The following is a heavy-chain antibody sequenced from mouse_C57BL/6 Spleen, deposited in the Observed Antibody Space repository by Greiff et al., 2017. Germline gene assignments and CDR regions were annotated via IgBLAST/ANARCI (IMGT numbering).Heavy chain of an antibody. J-gene: IGHJ2*01. CDR3: ARDTTGYFDY. Sequence: QVQLQQSGPGLVQPSQSLSITCTVSGFSLTSYGVHWVRQSPGKGLEWRGVIWSGGSTDYNAAFISRLSISKDNSKSQVFFKMNSLQADDTAIYYCARDTTGYFDYWGQGTTLTVSS. V-gene: IGHV2-2*01. D-gene: IGHD1-1*01. CDR1: GFSLTSYG. CDR2: IWSGGST.